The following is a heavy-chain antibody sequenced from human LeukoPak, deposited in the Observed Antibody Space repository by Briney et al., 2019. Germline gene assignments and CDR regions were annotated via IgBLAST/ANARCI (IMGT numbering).Heavy chain of an antibody. CDR3: ARVLSGRGSLYDYYYMDV. V-gene: IGHV3-48*01. D-gene: IGHD3-10*01. Sequence: GGSLRLSCAVSGFTFSTYSMNWVRQAPGKGLEWISYISSSGSTINYADSVKGRFTISRDISKNTLYLQMNSLRAEDTAVYYCARVLSGRGSLYDYYYMDVWGKGTTVTISS. J-gene: IGHJ6*03. CDR2: ISSSGSTI. CDR1: GFTFSTYS.